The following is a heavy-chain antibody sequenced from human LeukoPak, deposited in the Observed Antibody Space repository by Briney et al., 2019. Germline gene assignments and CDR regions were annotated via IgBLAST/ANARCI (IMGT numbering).Heavy chain of an antibody. CDR3: AKEGDSGTYAFFDY. CDR2: ISGSRGST. D-gene: IGHD1-26*01. CDR1: GFTFGNYA. V-gene: IGHV3-23*01. J-gene: IGHJ4*02. Sequence: PGGSLRLSRAASGFTFGNYAMSWVRQAPGKGLEWVSTISGSRGSTYYADSVKGRVTISRDNSRNTLYLQMNSLRAEDTALYYCAKEGDSGTYAFFDYWGQGTLVTVSS.